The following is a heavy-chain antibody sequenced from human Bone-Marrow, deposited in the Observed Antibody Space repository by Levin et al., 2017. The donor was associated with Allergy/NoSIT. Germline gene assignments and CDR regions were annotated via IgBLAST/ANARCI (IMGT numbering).Heavy chain of an antibody. D-gene: IGHD2-2*01. CDR1: GYTFTDYY. J-gene: IGHJ4*02. CDR3: ARVAGGSSFLLDF. V-gene: IGHV1-2*02. CDR2: ANPNNGDA. Sequence: ASVKVSCKASGYTFTDYYTHWVRQAPGQGLEWMGWANPNNGDAKYTQKFQGRVTITTDTSLSTAYMELGSLRSDDEAIYYCARVAGGSSFLLDFWGQGTLVTVSS.